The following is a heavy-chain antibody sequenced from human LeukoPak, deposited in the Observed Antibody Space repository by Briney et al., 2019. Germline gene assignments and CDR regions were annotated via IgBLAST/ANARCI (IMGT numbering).Heavy chain of an antibody. CDR2: INPSGGST. D-gene: IGHD3-22*01. CDR3: ARWGGNSNYDSSAYVDY. CDR1: GYTFTSYY. Sequence: ASVKVSCKASGYTFTSYYMHWVRQAPGQGLEWMGIINPSGGSTSYAQKFQGRVTMTRDTSTSTVYMELSSLRSEDTAVYYCARWGGNSNYDSSAYVDYWGQGTLVTVSS. V-gene: IGHV1-46*01. J-gene: IGHJ4*02.